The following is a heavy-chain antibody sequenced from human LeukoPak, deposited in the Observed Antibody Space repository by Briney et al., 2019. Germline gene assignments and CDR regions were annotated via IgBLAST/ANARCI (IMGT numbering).Heavy chain of an antibody. Sequence: ASVTVSFTTSGYTFTNYYLHWVRQAPGQGREWTGIINPSGGSTTYAQKFQGRLTMTGDTSTSTVYMELSSLRSEDTAVYYCARSSAYYNEADIWGQGTMVTVSS. CDR2: INPSGGST. D-gene: IGHD3-9*01. J-gene: IGHJ3*02. CDR1: GYTFTNYY. V-gene: IGHV1-46*01. CDR3: ARSSAYYNEADI.